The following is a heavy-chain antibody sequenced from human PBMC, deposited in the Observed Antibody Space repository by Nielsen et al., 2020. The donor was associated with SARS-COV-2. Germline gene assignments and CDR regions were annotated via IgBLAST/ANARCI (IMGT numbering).Heavy chain of an antibody. D-gene: IGHD3-22*01. CDR3: AREGVYYDSSGPHDAFDI. Sequence: WVRQAPGQGLEWMGWINTNTGNPTYAQGFTGRFVFSLDTSVSTAYLQISSLKAEDTAVYYCAREGVYYDSSGPHDAFDIWGQGTMVTVSS. CDR2: INTNTGNP. J-gene: IGHJ3*02. V-gene: IGHV7-4-1*02.